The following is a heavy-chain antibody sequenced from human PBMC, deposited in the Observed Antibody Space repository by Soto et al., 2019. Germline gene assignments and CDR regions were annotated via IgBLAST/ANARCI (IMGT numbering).Heavy chain of an antibody. CDR1: GYTFTGYV. CDR3: ARGLTIFGVVIGY. Sequence: QVQLVQSGAEVKKPGASVKPSCKTSGYTFTGYVVDWVRQAPGQGLEWMGWINSGNGNTKYSEKFQGRVTITRDTSARTAYMELNSLTSEDTAVYYCARGLTIFGVVIGYWGQGTLVTVSS. V-gene: IGHV1-3*01. J-gene: IGHJ4*02. D-gene: IGHD3-3*01. CDR2: INSGNGNT.